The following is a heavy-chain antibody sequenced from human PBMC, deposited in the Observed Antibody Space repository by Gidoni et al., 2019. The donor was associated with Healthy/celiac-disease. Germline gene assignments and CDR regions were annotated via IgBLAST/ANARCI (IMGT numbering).Heavy chain of an antibody. CDR3: ARHRPEWELLRLAYYFDY. D-gene: IGHD1-26*01. CDR1: GGSISSSRYY. J-gene: IGHJ4*02. Sequence: QLQLQESGPGLVKPSETLSLTCTVPGGSISSSRYYWGWIRQPPGKGLEWIGSIYYSGSTYYNPSLKSRVTISVDTSKNQFSLKLSSVTAADTAVYYCARHRPEWELLRLAYYFDYWGQGTLVTVSS. V-gene: IGHV4-39*01. CDR2: IYYSGST.